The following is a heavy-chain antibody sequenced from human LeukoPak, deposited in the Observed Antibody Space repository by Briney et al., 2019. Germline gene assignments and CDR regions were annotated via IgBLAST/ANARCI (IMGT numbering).Heavy chain of an antibody. Sequence: GGSLRLSCAASEFTFSSYSMNWVRQAPGKGLEWVSSISSSSSYIYYADSVKGRFTISRDNAKNSLYLQMNSLRAEDTAVYYRARGDRGAAAGTGDYWGQGTLVTVSS. CDR1: EFTFSSYS. V-gene: IGHV3-21*01. D-gene: IGHD6-13*01. CDR2: ISSSSSYI. J-gene: IGHJ4*02. CDR3: ARGDRGAAAGTGDY.